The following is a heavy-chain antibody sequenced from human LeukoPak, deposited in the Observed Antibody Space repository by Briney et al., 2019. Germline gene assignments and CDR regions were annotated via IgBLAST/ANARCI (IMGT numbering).Heavy chain of an antibody. J-gene: IGHJ3*02. V-gene: IGHV3-30-3*01. Sequence: GGSLRLSCAASGFTFSSYAMHWVRQAPGKGLEWVAVISYDGSNKYYADSVKGRFTISRDNSKNKLYMQMSSLRAEDTAVYYXXXXKXXLXVYAISRDDAFDIWGQGTMVTVSS. CDR3: XXXKXXLXVYAISRDDAFDI. D-gene: IGHD2-8*01. CDR2: ISYDGSNK. CDR1: GFTFSSYA.